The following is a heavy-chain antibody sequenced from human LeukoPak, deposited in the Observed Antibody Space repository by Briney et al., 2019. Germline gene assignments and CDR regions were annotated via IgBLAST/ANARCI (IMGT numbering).Heavy chain of an antibody. CDR2: ISSSSSYI. V-gene: IGHV3-21*01. CDR3: ARDGYKYCSGGSCYPWGYYYHGMDV. Sequence: GGSLRLSCAASGFTFSSYSMNWVRQAPGKGLEWVSSISSSSSYIYYADSVKGRFTISRDNAKNSLYLQMNSLRAEDTAVYYCARDGYKYCSGGSCYPWGYYYHGMDVWGQGTTVTVSS. J-gene: IGHJ6*02. D-gene: IGHD2-15*01. CDR1: GFTFSSYS.